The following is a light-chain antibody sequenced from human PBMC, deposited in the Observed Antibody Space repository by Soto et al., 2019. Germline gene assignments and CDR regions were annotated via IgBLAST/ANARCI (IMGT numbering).Light chain of an antibody. CDR2: DAS. J-gene: IGKJ4*01. CDR3: QQRSGWPPLT. Sequence: IVLTQSPATLSLSPGERATLSCRASQSGTGYLAWYQHKPGQAPRLLIYDASSRATGVPARFSGSGSGTEFTLTISSLAPEDSAVYYCQQRSGWPPLTFGGGTRVEIK. V-gene: IGKV3-11*01. CDR1: QSGTGY.